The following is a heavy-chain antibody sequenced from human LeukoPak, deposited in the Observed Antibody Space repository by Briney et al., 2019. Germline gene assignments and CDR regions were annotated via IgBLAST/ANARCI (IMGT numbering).Heavy chain of an antibody. CDR1: GFTFSSYA. CDR3: ARDAPYYYGSGSYHQYYYYYMDV. J-gene: IGHJ6*03. Sequence: GGSLRLSCAASGFTFSSYAMHWVRQAPGKGLEYVSAISSNGGSTYYANSVKGRFTISRDNSKNTLYLQMGSLRAEDMAVYYCARDAPYYYGSGSYHQYYYYYMDVWGKGTTVTVSS. V-gene: IGHV3-64*01. D-gene: IGHD3-10*01. CDR2: ISSNGGST.